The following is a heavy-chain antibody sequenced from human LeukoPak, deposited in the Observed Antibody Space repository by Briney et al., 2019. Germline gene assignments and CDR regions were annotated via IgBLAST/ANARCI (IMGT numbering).Heavy chain of an antibody. Sequence: AGGSLRLSCAASGFTFSSYSMNWDRQAPGKGLEWVSSISSSSSYIYYADSVKGRFTISRDNAKNSLYLQMNSLRAEDTAVYYCARDRPGSSSWYGGDNYWGQGTLVTVSS. CDR2: ISSSSSYI. CDR3: ARDRPGSSSWYGGDNY. D-gene: IGHD6-13*01. CDR1: GFTFSSYS. V-gene: IGHV3-21*01. J-gene: IGHJ4*02.